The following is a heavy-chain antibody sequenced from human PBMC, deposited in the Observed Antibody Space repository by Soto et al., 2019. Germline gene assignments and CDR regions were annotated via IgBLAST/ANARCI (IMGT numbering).Heavy chain of an antibody. V-gene: IGHV4-59*01. CDR3: ARGGSGYDTNWFDP. CDR2: IYYSGST. CDR1: GGSISSYY. Sequence: SETLSLTCTVSGGSISSYYWSWIRQPPGKGLEWIGYIYYSGSTNYNPSLKSRVTISVDTSKNQFSLKLSSVTAADTAVYYCARGGSGYDTNWFDPWCQGTLVSVSS. J-gene: IGHJ5*02. D-gene: IGHD5-12*01.